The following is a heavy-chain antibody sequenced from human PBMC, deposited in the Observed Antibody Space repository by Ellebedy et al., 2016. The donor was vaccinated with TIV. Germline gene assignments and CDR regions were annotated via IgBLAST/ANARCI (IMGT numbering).Heavy chain of an antibody. Sequence: GESLKISCAASGFTFSDYYMSWIRQAPGKGLEWVAFINPDGTKKFYVDSVKGRFTISRDNAKNSLYLQMNTLGGEDTAVYYCSTVEWYRSDYWGQGTLVTVSS. J-gene: IGHJ4*02. CDR2: INPDGTKK. CDR1: GFTFSDYY. CDR3: STVEWYRSDY. D-gene: IGHD3-3*01. V-gene: IGHV3-7*01.